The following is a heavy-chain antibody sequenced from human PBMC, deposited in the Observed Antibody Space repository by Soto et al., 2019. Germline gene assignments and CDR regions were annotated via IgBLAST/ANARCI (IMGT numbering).Heavy chain of an antibody. CDR3: ANSYSSGRNYFGS. CDR1: GFTFSSYA. Sequence: PGGSLRLSCAASGFTFSSYALHWVRQAPGKGLEWVAVISVDGSNKYYADSVKGRFTISRDNSKSTLYLQMNSLRAEDTAVYYCANSYSSGRNYFGSWGQGTLVTVSS. CDR2: ISVDGSNK. J-gene: IGHJ4*02. V-gene: IGHV3-30*04. D-gene: IGHD6-19*01.